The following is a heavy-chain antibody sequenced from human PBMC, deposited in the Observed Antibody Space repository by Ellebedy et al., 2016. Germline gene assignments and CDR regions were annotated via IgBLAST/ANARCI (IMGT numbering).Heavy chain of an antibody. V-gene: IGHV3-13*05. J-gene: IGHJ6*03. CDR2: IGTAGDP. Sequence: GGSLRLSCAASGFTFSSYDMHWVRQATGKGLEWVSAIGTAGDPYYLGSVMGRFTISRENAKNSFFLQMNSLRAEDTALYYCAKVGNYYGSGYYYYYYMDVWGKGSTVTVSS. CDR3: AKVGNYYGSGYYYYYYMDV. CDR1: GFTFSSYD. D-gene: IGHD3-10*01.